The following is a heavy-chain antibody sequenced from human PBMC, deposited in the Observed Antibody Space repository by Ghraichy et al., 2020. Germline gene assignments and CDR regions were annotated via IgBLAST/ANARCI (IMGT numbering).Heavy chain of an antibody. J-gene: IGHJ5*02. CDR1: GFTFSSYG. Sequence: GGSLRLSCAASGFTFSSYGMHWVRQAPGKGLEWVAVIWYDGSNKYYADSVKGRFTISRDNSKNTLYLQMNSLRAEDTAVYYCARAYDILTGYVPFDPWGQGTLVTVSS. CDR3: ARAYDILTGYVPFDP. D-gene: IGHD3-9*01. CDR2: IWYDGSNK. V-gene: IGHV3-33*01.